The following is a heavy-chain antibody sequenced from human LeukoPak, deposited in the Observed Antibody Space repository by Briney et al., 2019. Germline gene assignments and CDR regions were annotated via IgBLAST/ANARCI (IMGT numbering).Heavy chain of an antibody. CDR3: AKDSSYSSGWYSNVDY. V-gene: IGHV3-23*01. CDR1: EFTLSSFA. CDR2: FRGSGGST. J-gene: IGHJ4*02. Sequence: GGSLRPSFPASEFTLSSFALTWVGRPPGKGLDGVQAFRGSGGSTYYADSVKGRFTISRDNSKNTLYLQKNSLRAEDTAVYYCAKDSSYSSGWYSNVDYWGQGTLVTVSS. D-gene: IGHD6-19*01.